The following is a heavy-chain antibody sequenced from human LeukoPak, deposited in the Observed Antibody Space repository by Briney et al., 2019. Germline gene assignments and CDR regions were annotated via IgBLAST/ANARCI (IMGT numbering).Heavy chain of an antibody. Sequence: SETLSLTCTVSGGSISSGGYYWSWIRQHPGKGLGWIGYIYYSGSTYYNPSLKSRVTISVDTSKNQFSLKLSSVTAADTAVYYCARTLKELLWFGELLSYFDYWGQGTLVTVSS. D-gene: IGHD3-10*01. CDR2: IYYSGST. J-gene: IGHJ4*02. CDR3: ARTLKELLWFGELLSYFDY. CDR1: GGSISSGGYY. V-gene: IGHV4-31*03.